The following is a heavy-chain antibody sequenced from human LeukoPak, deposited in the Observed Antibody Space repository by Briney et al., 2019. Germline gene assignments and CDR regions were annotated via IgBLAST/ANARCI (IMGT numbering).Heavy chain of an antibody. V-gene: IGHV7-4-1*02. J-gene: IGHJ6*02. D-gene: IGHD6-13*01. Sequence: ASVKVSCKASGYTFTSYGISWVRQAPGQGLEWMGWINTNTGNPTYAQGFTGRFVFSLDTSVSTAYLQISSLKAEDTAVYYCARERPELVWGYYYYYGMDVWGQGTTVTVSS. CDR3: ARERPELVWGYYYYYGMDV. CDR2: INTNTGNP. CDR1: GYTFTSYG.